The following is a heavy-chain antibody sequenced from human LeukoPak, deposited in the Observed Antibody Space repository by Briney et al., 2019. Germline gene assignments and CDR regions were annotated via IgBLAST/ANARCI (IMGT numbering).Heavy chain of an antibody. CDR1: GGSISSSSYY. D-gene: IGHD2-15*01. J-gene: IGHJ4*02. Sequence: SETLSLTCTVSGGSISSSSYYWGWTRLPPGKGMESIRSIHYSGGTYYNPSLKSRVTISVDTSKNQFFLKLSSVTAADTAVYYFARTAAVAAMAYFGYWGQGTLVTVSS. V-gene: IGHV4-39*01. CDR2: IHYSGGT. CDR3: ARTAAVAAMAYFGY.